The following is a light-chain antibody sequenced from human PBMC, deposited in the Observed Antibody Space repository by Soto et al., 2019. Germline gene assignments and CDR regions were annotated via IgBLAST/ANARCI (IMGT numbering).Light chain of an antibody. Sequence: EIVMTQSPATLSVSPGARVTLSSRASQSVGTNLAWYQQKPGQAPRLLILGASTRASGIPAKFSGSGSGTDFTLTISRLEPEDFAVYYCQQYGSSPITFGQGTRLEIK. V-gene: IGKV3-15*01. CDR2: GAS. J-gene: IGKJ5*01. CDR3: QQYGSSPIT. CDR1: QSVGTN.